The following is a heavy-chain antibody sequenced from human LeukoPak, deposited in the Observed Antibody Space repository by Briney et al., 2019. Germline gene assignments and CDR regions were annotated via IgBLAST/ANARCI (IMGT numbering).Heavy chain of an antibody. D-gene: IGHD1-1*01. CDR2: ISSYNGNT. CDR1: AYSFTSYG. J-gene: IGHJ6*03. Sequence: GASVKVSCKASAYSFTSYGMRWVRQAPGQGLEWMGWISSYNGNTKYAQKFQGRVTMTTDTSTSTAYMELRSLTSDDTAVYYCARGTISGADYYYMDVWGKGTTVTVSS. CDR3: ARGTISGADYYYMDV. V-gene: IGHV1-18*01.